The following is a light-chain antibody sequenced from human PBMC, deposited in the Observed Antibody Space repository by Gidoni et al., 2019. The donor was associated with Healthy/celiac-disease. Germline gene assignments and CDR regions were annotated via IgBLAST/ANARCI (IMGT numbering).Light chain of an antibody. V-gene: IGKV1-12*01. CDR1: QDSSTS. CDR3: QPASSFPGT. J-gene: IGKJ1*01. Sequence: DIQMTHSPSSVSAAVGDRVTMTCRASQDSSTSLARYQQQSGKAPTLLIYTASNVQSGVPSRFSGSGSGTDFTLSNSSLQPEDFATYYFQPASSFPGTFGQGTKVEIK. CDR2: TAS.